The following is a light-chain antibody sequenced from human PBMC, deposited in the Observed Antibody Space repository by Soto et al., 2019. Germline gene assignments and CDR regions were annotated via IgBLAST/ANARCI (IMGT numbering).Light chain of an antibody. CDR1: QSVSRF. CDR3: QQRFTWPLT. J-gene: IGKJ4*01. Sequence: ETVLTQSPATLSLSPGERATLSCRASQSVSRFFAWYQQKPGQAPRLLIYGVSNRATGVPARFSGSGSGTDFTLSISSLEPEDSAVYYGQQRFTWPLTCGGGTKVEIK. CDR2: GVS. V-gene: IGKV3-11*01.